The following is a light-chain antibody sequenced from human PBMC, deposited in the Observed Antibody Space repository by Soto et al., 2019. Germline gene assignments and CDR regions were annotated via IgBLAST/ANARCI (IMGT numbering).Light chain of an antibody. V-gene: IGLV2-8*01. CDR2: EVV. J-gene: IGLJ1*01. CDR1: KNDIGVYDF. CDR3: NSFAGTTTYV. Sequence: QSALTQPPSASGSPGQSVTISCTGTKNDIGVYDFVSWYQHHPGKAPRLIIYEVVQRPSGVPDRFSGSKSGNTASLTVSGLQSGNGVDYFGNSFAGTTTYVSGGGPKLPVL.